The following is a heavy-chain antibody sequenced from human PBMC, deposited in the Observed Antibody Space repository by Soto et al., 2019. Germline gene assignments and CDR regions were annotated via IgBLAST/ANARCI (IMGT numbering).Heavy chain of an antibody. CDR2: IHSDGSST. Sequence: EVQLVESGGGLVQPGGSLRLSCAASGFTVTRYWMHWVRQGPGKELEWVSRIHSDGSSTTYADSVKGRFTISRDNAKNTLYLQMNSLRAEDTAVYHCARGGAKSLDVWGQGTTVTVSS. D-gene: IGHD2-15*01. J-gene: IGHJ6*02. V-gene: IGHV3-74*01. CDR3: ARGGAKSLDV. CDR1: GFTVTRYW.